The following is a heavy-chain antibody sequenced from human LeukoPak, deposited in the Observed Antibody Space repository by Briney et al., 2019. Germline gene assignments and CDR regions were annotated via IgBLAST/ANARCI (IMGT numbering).Heavy chain of an antibody. D-gene: IGHD3-10*01. Sequence: PGGSLRLSCAASGFTFSNAWMSWIRQAPGKGLEWVGRIKSKTDGGTTDYAAPVKGRFTISRDDSKNTLYLQMNSLKTEDTAVYYCTTAPYYYGSGIDYWGQGTLVTVSS. CDR2: IKSKTDGGTT. V-gene: IGHV3-15*01. CDR3: TTAPYYYGSGIDY. J-gene: IGHJ4*02. CDR1: GFTFSNAW.